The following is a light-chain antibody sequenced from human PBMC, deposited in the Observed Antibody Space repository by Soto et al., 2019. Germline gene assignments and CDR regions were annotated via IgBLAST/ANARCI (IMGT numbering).Light chain of an antibody. CDR3: ETWDFNTRV. CDR2: LEGSGSY. J-gene: IGLJ3*02. CDR1: SGHNSYI. Sequence: QLVLTQSSSASASLGSSVKLTCTLSSGHNSYIIAWHQQQPGKAPRYLMKLEGSGSYNKGSGVPDRFSGSSSGADRYLTISNLQFEDEADYYCETWDFNTRVFGGGTQLTVL. V-gene: IGLV4-60*02.